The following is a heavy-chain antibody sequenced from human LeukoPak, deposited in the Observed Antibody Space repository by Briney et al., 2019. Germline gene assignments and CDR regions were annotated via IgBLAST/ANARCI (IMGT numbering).Heavy chain of an antibody. J-gene: IGHJ4*02. CDR3: ARGAGIAGFDY. D-gene: IGHD1-14*01. Sequence: GGSLRLSCAASGFSFSSYWMDWVRQAPGKGLVWVSRINSGGAGSRKSYADSVKGRVTVSRDTAKNTLYLKMKSLRAADTAVYYCARGAGIAGFDYWGQGTLVTVSS. CDR2: INSGGAGSRK. V-gene: IGHV3-74*01. CDR1: GFSFSSYW.